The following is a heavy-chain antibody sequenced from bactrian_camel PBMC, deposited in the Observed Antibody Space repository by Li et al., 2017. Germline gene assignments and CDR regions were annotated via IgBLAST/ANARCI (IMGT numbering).Heavy chain of an antibody. CDR1: GRTSNYC. CDR3: AADQVNRGRCLGVDDFGY. J-gene: IGHJ6*01. V-gene: IGHV3-3*01. D-gene: IGHD3*01. CDR2: VDGVSGGRI. Sequence: VQLVESGGGSVQTGGSLTLSCVISGRTSNYCMAWFRQAPGKEREGVARFDVDGVSGGRIHYADSVKGRFTISQDNAKRTLYLQMNSLKPEDTAMYYCAADQVNRGRCLGVDDFGYWTQGTQVTVS.